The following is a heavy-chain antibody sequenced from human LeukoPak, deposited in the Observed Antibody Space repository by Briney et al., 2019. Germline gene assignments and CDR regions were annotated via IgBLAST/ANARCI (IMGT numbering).Heavy chain of an antibody. CDR1: GYTFTSYY. CDR3: ARVETAVAYFDY. V-gene: IGHV1-46*01. D-gene: IGHD6-19*01. Sequence: ASVKVSCKASGYTFTSYYMHWVRQAPGQGLEWMGIINPSGGSTSYAQKFQGRVTMTRDTSTSTVYMELSSLRSDDTAVYYCARVETAVAYFDYWGQGTLVTVSS. J-gene: IGHJ4*02. CDR2: INPSGGST.